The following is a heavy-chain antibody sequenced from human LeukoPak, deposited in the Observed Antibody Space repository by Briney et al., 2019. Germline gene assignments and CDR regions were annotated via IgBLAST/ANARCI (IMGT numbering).Heavy chain of an antibody. V-gene: IGHV4-34*01. CDR1: GGALSGYY. CDR2: IDHSGST. Sequence: SETLSLTCAVYGGALSGYYWNWIRQPPGKGLEWIGEIDHSGSTNYNPSLKSRVTISVDTSKNQPSLRLSTVTAADTAVYYCVRGGTTLVRGVIGYHYYGMDVWGQGTTVTVSS. J-gene: IGHJ6*02. D-gene: IGHD3-10*01. CDR3: VRGGTTLVRGVIGYHYYGMDV.